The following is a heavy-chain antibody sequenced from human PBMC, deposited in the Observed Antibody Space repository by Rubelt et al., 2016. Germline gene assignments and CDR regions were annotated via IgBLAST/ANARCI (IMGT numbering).Heavy chain of an antibody. CDR2: INHSGST. CDR3: ARRSGSYYYYAMDV. J-gene: IGHJ6*02. Sequence: GLEWIGEINHSGSTNYNPSLKSRLTVSVDTSKNQFSLKLTSVTAADTAVYYCARRSGSYYYYAMDVWGQGTTVTVSS. V-gene: IGHV4-34*01. D-gene: IGHD1-26*01.